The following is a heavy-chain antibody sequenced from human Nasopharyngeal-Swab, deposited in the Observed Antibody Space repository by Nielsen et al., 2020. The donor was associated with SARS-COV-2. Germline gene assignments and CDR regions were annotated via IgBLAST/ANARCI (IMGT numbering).Heavy chain of an antibody. J-gene: IGHJ3*02. CDR2: ISGSGGST. D-gene: IGHD2-15*01. V-gene: IGHV3-23*01. Sequence: GSSLKISCAASGFTFSSYAMSWVRQAPGKGLEWVSAISGSGGSTYYADSVKGRFTISRDNTKNTLYLQMNSLRAEDTAVYYCAKWWSVPSGDIWGQGTMVTVSS. CDR1: GFTFSSYA. CDR3: AKWWSVPSGDI.